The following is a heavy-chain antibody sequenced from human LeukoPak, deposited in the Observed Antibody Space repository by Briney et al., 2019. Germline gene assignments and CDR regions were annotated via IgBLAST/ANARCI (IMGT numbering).Heavy chain of an antibody. D-gene: IGHD3-10*01. J-gene: IGHJ6*03. V-gene: IGHV4-34*01. CDR2: INHSGST. CDR1: GGSFSGYY. CDR3: GRGIGNYYYMDV. Sequence: SETLSLTCAVYGGSFSGYYWSWIRHPPGKGLEWIGEINHSGSTNYNPSLKSRVTISGDTSKNQFSLKLSAVTAADTAGYYCGRGIGNYYYMDVWGKGTTVTVSS.